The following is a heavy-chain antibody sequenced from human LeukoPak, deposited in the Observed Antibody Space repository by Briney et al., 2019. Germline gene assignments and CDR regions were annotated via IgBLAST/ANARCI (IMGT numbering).Heavy chain of an antibody. Sequence: GGSLRLSCAASGFTFSSYAMSWVRQAPGKGLEWVSAISGSGGGTYYADSVKGRFTISRDNPENTLYLQMNSLRAEDTAVYYCAKTTLGYCSGGSCYRGYWGQGTLVTVSS. CDR2: ISGSGGGT. D-gene: IGHD2-15*01. CDR3: AKTTLGYCSGGSCYRGY. J-gene: IGHJ4*02. V-gene: IGHV3-23*01. CDR1: GFTFSSYA.